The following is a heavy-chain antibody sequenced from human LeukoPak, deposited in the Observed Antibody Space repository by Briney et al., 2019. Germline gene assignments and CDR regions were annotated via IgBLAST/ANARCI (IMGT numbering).Heavy chain of an antibody. J-gene: IGHJ6*02. Sequence: EASVKVSCKASGYTFTGYYMHWVRQAPGQGLEWMGWINPNSGGTNYAQKFQGRVTMTRDTSISTAYMELSRLRSDDTAVYYCAREYYDILTGYYGMDVWGQGTTVTVSS. D-gene: IGHD3-9*01. V-gene: IGHV1-2*02. CDR2: INPNSGGT. CDR1: GYTFTGYY. CDR3: AREYYDILTGYYGMDV.